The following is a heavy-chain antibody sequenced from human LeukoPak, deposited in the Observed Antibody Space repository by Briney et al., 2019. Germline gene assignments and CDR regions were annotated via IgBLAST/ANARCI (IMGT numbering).Heavy chain of an antibody. CDR1: GFTLSSYG. CDR2: IWYDGSNK. V-gene: IGHV3-33*01. J-gene: IGHJ3*02. D-gene: IGHD6-19*01. CDR3: ARDQQRIAVAPDAFDI. Sequence: PGGSLRLSCAASGFTLSSYGMHWVRQAPGKGLEWVAVIWYDGSNKYYADSVKGRFTISRDNSKNTLYLQMNSLRAEDTAVYYCARDQQRIAVAPDAFDIWGQGTMVTVSS.